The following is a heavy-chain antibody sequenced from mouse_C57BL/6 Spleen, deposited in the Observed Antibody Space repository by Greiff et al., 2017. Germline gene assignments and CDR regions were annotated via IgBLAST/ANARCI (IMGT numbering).Heavy chain of an antibody. J-gene: IGHJ4*01. CDR1: GYAFSSSW. V-gene: IGHV1-82*01. CDR2: IYPGDGDT. D-gene: IGHD2-12*01. CDR3: ARVCYPYAMDY. Sequence: VQLKDSGPELVKPGASVKISCKASGYAFSSSWMNWVKQRPGKGLEWIGRIYPGDGDTNYNGKFKGKATLTADKSSSTAYMQLSSLTSEDSAVYFCARVCYPYAMDYWGQGTSVTVSS.